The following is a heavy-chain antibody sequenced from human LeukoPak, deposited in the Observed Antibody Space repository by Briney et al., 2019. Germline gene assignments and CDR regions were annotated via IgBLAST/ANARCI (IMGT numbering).Heavy chain of an antibody. D-gene: IGHD3-22*01. V-gene: IGHV1-2*02. CDR2: INPNSGGT. Sequence: ASVKVSCKASGYTFTGYYMHWVRQAPGQGLEWMGWINPNSGGTNYAQKFQGRVTMTRDTSISTAYMELSRLRSDDTAVYYCARVPRRLAAYYDSSGYLTPLDYWGQGTLVTVSS. J-gene: IGHJ4*02. CDR3: ARVPRRLAAYYDSSGYLTPLDY. CDR1: GYTFTGYY.